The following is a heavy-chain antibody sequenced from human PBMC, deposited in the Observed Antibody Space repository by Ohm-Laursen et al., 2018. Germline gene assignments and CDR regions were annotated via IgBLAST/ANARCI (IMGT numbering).Heavy chain of an antibody. J-gene: IGHJ1*01. D-gene: IGHD4/OR15-4a*01. CDR3: ARVSNYPRKDFQH. V-gene: IGHV3-48*03. CDR2: ISSGGRTI. CDR1: GFTFSNYE. Sequence: SLRLSCSASGFTFSNYEMNWVRQAPGKRLEWVSYISSGGRTIYYADSVKGRFTISRDNARDSLYLQMNSLRADDTAVYYCARVSNYPRKDFQHWGQGTLVTVSS.